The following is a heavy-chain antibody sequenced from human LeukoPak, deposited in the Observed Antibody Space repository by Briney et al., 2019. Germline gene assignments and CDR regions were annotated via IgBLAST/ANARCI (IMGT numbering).Heavy chain of an antibody. CDR1: GFTFSSYA. J-gene: IGHJ3*02. Sequence: GGSLRLSCAASGFTFSSYAMSWVRQAPGKGLEWVSIISGSGGSTYYADSVKGRFTISRDNAKNTLYLQMNSLRAEDTAMYYCARVSGSRNYYFGAFDIWGQGTMVTVSS. CDR2: ISGSGGST. CDR3: ARVSGSRNYYFGAFDI. D-gene: IGHD3-10*01. V-gene: IGHV3-23*01.